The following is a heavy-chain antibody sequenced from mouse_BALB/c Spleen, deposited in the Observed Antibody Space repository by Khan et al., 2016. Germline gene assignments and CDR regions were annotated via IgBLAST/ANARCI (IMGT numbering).Heavy chain of an antibody. V-gene: IGHV6-6*01. J-gene: IGHJ2*01. CDR1: GFTFSDAW. CDR3: TRHWGGFDY. CDR2: IRNKPNNHAT. D-gene: IGHD4-1*01. Sequence: EVQLQESGGGLVQPGGSMKLSCAASGFTFSDAWMDWVRQSPGKGLEWVAEIRNKPNNHATYYAESVKGRFTISRDDSNSSVYLQMNSSRAEGTGIYYCTRHWGGFDYWGQGTTLTVSS.